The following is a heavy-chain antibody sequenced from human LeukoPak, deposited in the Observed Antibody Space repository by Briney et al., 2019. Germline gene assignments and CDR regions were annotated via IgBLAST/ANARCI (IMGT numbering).Heavy chain of an antibody. V-gene: IGHV4-34*01. D-gene: IGHD1-1*01. J-gene: IGHJ2*01. CDR1: GLSFTGYY. CDR2: INHTDST. Sequence: SETLSLTSSLNGLSFTGYYLSWLRQPPAKWLDSIQEINHTDSTNYTPSLKSRVTLSVDPSKPQFSLKLRSVTAADTAVYYCARGPTGTTAYFDLWGRGTLVTVSS. CDR3: ARGPTGTTAYFDL.